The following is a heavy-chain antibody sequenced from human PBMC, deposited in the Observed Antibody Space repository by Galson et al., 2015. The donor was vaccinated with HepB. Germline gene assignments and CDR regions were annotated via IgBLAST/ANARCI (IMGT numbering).Heavy chain of an antibody. J-gene: IGHJ4*02. CDR2: ITSSGGST. Sequence: SLRLSCAASGFTFSSYGMSWVRQAPGKGLEWVSAITSSGGSTLYADSVTGRFTISRDNANNTLYLQMNTLRVEDTAVYFCAKRGSGSFFNLNYWGQGILVTVSS. V-gene: IGHV3-23*01. CDR3: AKRGSGSFFNLNY. CDR1: GFTFSSYG. D-gene: IGHD3-10*01.